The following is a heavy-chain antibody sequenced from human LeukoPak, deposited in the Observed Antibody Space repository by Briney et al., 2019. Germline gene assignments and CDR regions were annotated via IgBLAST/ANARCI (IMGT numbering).Heavy chain of an antibody. V-gene: IGHV4-39*01. CDR1: GGSISSSSYY. D-gene: IGHD5-18*01. J-gene: IGHJ4*02. CDR3: ARLRGYSYGDFDY. CDR2: IYYSGST. Sequence: SETLSLTCTVSGGSISSSSYYWGWVRQPPGKGLERIGSIYYSGSTYYNSSLKSRVTISVDTSKNQVSLKLSSVTAADTAVYYCARLRGYSYGDFDYWGQGTLVTVSS.